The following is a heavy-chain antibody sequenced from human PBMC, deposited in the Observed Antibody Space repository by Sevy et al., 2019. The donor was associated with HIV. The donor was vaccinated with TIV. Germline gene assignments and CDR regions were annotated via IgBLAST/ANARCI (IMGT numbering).Heavy chain of an antibody. V-gene: IGHV3-30*18. Sequence: GGSLRLSCAASGFTFSSYGMHWVRQAPGKGLEWVAVISYDGSNKYYADSVKGRFTISRDNSKNTLYLQMNSLRAEDTAVYYCAKDRDSSSSYYFDYWDQGTLVTVSS. D-gene: IGHD6-13*01. CDR2: ISYDGSNK. CDR3: AKDRDSSSSYYFDY. J-gene: IGHJ4*02. CDR1: GFTFSSYG.